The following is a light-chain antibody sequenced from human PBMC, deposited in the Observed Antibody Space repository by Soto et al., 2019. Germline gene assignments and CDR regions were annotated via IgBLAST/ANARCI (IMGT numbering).Light chain of an antibody. CDR1: QSVSRSY. CDR2: GAS. V-gene: IGKV3-20*01. Sequence: EIVLTQSPGTLSLSPGERATLSCRASQSVSRSYLAWYQQKVGQAPRLLIYGASSRATGIPDRFSGSRSGTDFTLTISRLEPEDFAVYYCQQYGSSPQTFGQGTKVEIK. J-gene: IGKJ1*01. CDR3: QQYGSSPQT.